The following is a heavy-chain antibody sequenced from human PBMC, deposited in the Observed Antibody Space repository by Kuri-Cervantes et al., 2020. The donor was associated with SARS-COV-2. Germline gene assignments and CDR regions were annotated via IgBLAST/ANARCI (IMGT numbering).Heavy chain of an antibody. CDR1: GYTFTGYY. Sequence: ASVKVSCKASGYTFTGYYMHWVRQAPGQGLEWMGGIIPIFGTANYARKFQGRVTMTRDTSTSTVYMELSRLRSDDTAVYYCARTLGYGAYSNYVGIGSHWFDPWGQGTLVTVSS. V-gene: IGHV1-2*02. CDR3: ARTLGYGAYSNYVGIGSHWFDP. J-gene: IGHJ5*02. CDR2: IIPIFGTA. D-gene: IGHD4-11*01.